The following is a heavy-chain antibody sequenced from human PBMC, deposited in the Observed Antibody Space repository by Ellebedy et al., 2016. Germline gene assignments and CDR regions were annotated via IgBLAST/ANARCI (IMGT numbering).Heavy chain of an antibody. V-gene: IGHV3-74*01. D-gene: IGHD2-15*01. J-gene: IGHJ6*02. CDR3: ASTLGDCSGGSCYPHYYYGMGV. Sequence: GGSLRLSXATSGFTFNNFAMNWVRQAPGKGLEWVSRINSDGSSTNYADSVKGRFTISRDNAKNTLYLQMNSLRAEDTAVYYCASTLGDCSGGSCYPHYYYGMGVWGQGTTVAVSS. CDR1: GFTFNNFA. CDR2: INSDGSST.